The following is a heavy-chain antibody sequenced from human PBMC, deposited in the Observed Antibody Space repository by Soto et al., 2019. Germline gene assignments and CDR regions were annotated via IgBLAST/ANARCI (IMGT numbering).Heavy chain of an antibody. CDR3: ARGAAANYYGMDV. J-gene: IGHJ6*02. D-gene: IGHD6-13*01. CDR1: GYSVTSYW. CDR2: IDPSDSYT. V-gene: IGHV5-10-1*01. Sequence: ESLKISRKGSGYSVTSYWISLVRQMPGKGLEWMGRIDPSDSYTNYSPSFQGHVTISADKSISTAYLQWSSLKASDTAMYYCARGAAANYYGMDVWGQGTTVTVSS.